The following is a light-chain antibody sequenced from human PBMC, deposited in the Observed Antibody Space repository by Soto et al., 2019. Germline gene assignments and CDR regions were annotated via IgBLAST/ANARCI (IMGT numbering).Light chain of an antibody. J-gene: IGLJ1*01. CDR1: KFDIGRYDY. CDR3: SSYAGGSTYV. V-gene: IGLV2-23*01. CDR2: EGV. Sequence: QSALTQPASVSGSPGQTITISCAGTKFDIGRYDYVSWYRQHPGEAPKRIIYEGVKRPSGVSNRFSGSKSGNTASLTISGLQAEDEADYYCSSYAGGSTYVFGTGTKVTVL.